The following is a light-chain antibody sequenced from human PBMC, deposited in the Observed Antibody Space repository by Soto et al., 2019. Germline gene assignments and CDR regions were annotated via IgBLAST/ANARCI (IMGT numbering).Light chain of an antibody. CDR2: DDT. J-gene: IGLJ3*02. CDR1: IIGVRS. Sequence: SYELTQPPSVSVAPGQTAAIPGGGDIIGVRSVHWYRQTPGQTPILVVYDDTDRPSGIPERFSGSKTGTLATLTISRVEAGDEADYYCQVLDSRSDHVLFGGGTKVTV. CDR3: QVLDSRSDHVL. V-gene: IGLV3-21*02.